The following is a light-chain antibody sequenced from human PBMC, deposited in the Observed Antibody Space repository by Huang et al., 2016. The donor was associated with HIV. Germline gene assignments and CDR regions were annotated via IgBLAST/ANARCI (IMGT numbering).Light chain of an antibody. V-gene: IGKV3-11*01. CDR1: QSVSSY. CDR3: QQASNWPPT. CDR2: DAS. J-gene: IGKJ1*01. Sequence: EIVLTQSPGTLSLSPGERATLSCRASQSVSSYLAWYQQKPGRAPRLLISDASNRATGIPARFSGSGSGTDFTLTISSLEPEDFAVYYCQQASNWPPTFGQGTKVEIK.